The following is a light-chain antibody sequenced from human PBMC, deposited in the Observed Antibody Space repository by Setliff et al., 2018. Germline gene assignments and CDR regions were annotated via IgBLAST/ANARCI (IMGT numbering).Light chain of an antibody. CDR2: DVN. J-gene: IGLJ2*01. Sequence: QSVLTQPASVSGSPGQSITIACTGLSSDVTDYQFVSWYQQHPGKAPKLLLSDVNNRPSGVSGRFSGSKSGNTASLTISGLQAEDEAVYYCSSNTNSATLCVFGGGT. CDR3: SSNTNSATLCV. V-gene: IGLV2-14*03. CDR1: SSDVTDYQF.